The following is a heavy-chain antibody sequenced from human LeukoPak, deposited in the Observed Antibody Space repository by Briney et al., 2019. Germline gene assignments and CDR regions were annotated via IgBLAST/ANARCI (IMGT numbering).Heavy chain of an antibody. Sequence: GGSLRLSCAASGFTFSNYGMHWVRQAPGKRLEWVALISDDGSNKQYADSVKGRFTISRDNSKNTLYLQMNSLRAEDTAVYYCAKPMYYYDSSGYEYWGQGTLVTVSS. V-gene: IGHV3-30*18. D-gene: IGHD3-22*01. CDR3: AKPMYYYDSSGYEY. CDR1: GFTFSNYG. J-gene: IGHJ4*02. CDR2: ISDDGSNK.